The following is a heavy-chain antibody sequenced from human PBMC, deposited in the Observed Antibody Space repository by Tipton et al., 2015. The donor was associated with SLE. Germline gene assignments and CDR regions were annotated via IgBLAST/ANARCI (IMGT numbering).Heavy chain of an antibody. D-gene: IGHD1-14*01. CDR1: GYSISSGYY. J-gene: IGHJ4*02. CDR2: IYHSGST. Sequence: TLSLTCTVSGYSISSGYYWGWIRQPPGKGLEWIGSIYHSGSTYYNPSLKSRVTISVDTSKNQFSLKLSSVTAADTAVYYCVREPGDYWGQGTLVTVSS. V-gene: IGHV4-38-2*02. CDR3: VREPGDY.